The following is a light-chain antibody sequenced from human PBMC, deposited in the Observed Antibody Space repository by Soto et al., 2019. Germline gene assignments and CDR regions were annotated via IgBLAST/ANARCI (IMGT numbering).Light chain of an antibody. V-gene: IGKV1-5*01. CDR2: DVS. Sequence: DIQMTQSPSTLSASVGDRVTITCRASQTLSSWLAWYQQKPGRAPKLLIYDVSNLESGVPSRFSGSGSGTEFTLAFSSRQPDDFATYYCQQYNSYSLTFGGGTKVEIK. CDR1: QTLSSW. CDR3: QQYNSYSLT. J-gene: IGKJ4*01.